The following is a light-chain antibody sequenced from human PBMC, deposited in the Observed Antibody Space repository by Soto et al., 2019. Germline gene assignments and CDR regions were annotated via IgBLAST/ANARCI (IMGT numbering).Light chain of an antibody. CDR1: PAIASF. V-gene: IGKV1-9*01. J-gene: IGKJ1*01. Sequence: IHMTQSPSSLSASVVYRVTITCLAIPAIASFLAWYQKTPGTAPKLLIYDAATLQSGVPSRFSGSRSGTEYTLTIGSLQPEDFATYYCQQLNGSPWTFGQGTKVDI. CDR2: DAA. CDR3: QQLNGSPWT.